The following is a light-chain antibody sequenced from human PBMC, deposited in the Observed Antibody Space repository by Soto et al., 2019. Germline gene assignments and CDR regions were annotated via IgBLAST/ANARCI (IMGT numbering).Light chain of an antibody. CDR3: SSYPSSSTLVV. V-gene: IGLV2-14*01. J-gene: IGLJ2*01. Sequence: QSALTQPASVSGSPGQSITLSCTGTSSDVGGYNYVSWYQQHPGTAPKLMIYDVSNRPSWVSNRFSGSKSGNTASLAISRLQAEDEADAYCSSYPSSSTLVVFGGGTKVTVL. CDR1: SSDVGGYNY. CDR2: DVS.